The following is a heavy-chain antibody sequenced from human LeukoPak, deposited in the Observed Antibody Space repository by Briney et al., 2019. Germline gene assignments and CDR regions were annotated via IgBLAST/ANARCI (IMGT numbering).Heavy chain of an antibody. Sequence: SETLSLTCTVSGSSISSSSYYWGWIRQPPGKGLEWIGSIYYSGSTYYNPSLKSRVTISVDTSKNQFSLKLSSVTAADTAVYYCARPPPNYYDSSGSPQYFDYWGQGTLVTVSS. CDR2: IYYSGST. D-gene: IGHD3-22*01. CDR1: GSSISSSSYY. J-gene: IGHJ4*02. V-gene: IGHV4-39*01. CDR3: ARPPPNYYDSSGSPQYFDY.